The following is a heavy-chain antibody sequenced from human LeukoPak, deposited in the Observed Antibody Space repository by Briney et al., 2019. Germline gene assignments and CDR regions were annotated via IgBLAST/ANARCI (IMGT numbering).Heavy chain of an antibody. CDR3: ARLHGWSCAAGAFCDY. CDR2: INPNSGGK. V-gene: IGHV1-2*02. J-gene: IGHJ4*02. D-gene: IGHD6-19*01. Sequence: ASVKVSCTASGYTFTGYYMHWVRQAPGQGLEWMGWINPNSGGKNYAQKFQGRVTMTRDTSISTAYMELSRLRSGDTALLYCARLHGWSCAAGAFCDYWGQGTLVTVSS. CDR1: GYTFTGYY.